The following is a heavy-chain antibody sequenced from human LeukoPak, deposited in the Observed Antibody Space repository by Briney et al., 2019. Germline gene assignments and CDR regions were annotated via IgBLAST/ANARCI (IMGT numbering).Heavy chain of an antibody. CDR3: ARSSSSLGMY. CDR2: INFSGNT. CDR1: GGSISSTSYY. V-gene: IGHV4-39*01. J-gene: IGHJ4*02. D-gene: IGHD1-14*01. Sequence: SETLSLTRTVSGGSISSTSYYWGWIRQPPAKGLEWIGSINFSGNTYYNPSLKSRVPISVDTSKNQFSLKVSSVTAADTAVYYCARSSSSLGMYWGQGALVTVSS.